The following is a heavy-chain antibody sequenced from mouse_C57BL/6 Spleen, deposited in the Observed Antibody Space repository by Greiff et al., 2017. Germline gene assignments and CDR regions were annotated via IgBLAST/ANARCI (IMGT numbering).Heavy chain of an antibody. J-gene: IGHJ1*03. D-gene: IGHD2-4*01. CDR2: IRNKANGYTT. V-gene: IGHV7-3*01. CDR3: ARYKGYDYDVRWYFDV. CDR1: GFTFTDYY. Sequence: EVQRVESGGGLVQPGGSLSLSCAASGFTFTDYYMSWVRQPPGKALEWLGFIRNKANGYTTEYSASVKGRFTISRDNSQSILYLQMNALRAEDSATYYCARYKGYDYDVRWYFDVWGTGTTVTVSS.